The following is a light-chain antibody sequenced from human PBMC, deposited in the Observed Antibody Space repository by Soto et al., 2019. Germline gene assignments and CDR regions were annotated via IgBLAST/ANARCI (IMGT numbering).Light chain of an antibody. J-gene: IGLJ2*01. Sequence: QSALTQPPSASGSPGQSVTISCTGTSSDVGGCGYVSWYQQHPGKAPKLMIFEVTKRASGVPNRFSGSKSGNTASLTVSGLQAEDEADYYCSSYAGINTDVVFGGGTKLTV. CDR3: SSYAGINTDVV. CDR1: SSDVGGCGY. V-gene: IGLV2-8*01. CDR2: EVT.